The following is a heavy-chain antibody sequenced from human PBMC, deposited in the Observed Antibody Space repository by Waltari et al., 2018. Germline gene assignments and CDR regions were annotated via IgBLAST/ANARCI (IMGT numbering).Heavy chain of an antibody. Sequence: EVQLLESGGDLVQPGGSLRLSCAASGITFSNYAINWVRLAPGTGLEWVPAITVGDDTYYADSVKGRFTISRDTSKDTVHLQMNGLRAEDTAVYYCATPFYNWDDPLHSWGQGTLVTVSS. CDR1: GITFSNYA. V-gene: IGHV3-23*01. CDR3: ATPFYNWDDPLHS. D-gene: IGHD1-20*01. CDR2: ITVGDDT. J-gene: IGHJ4*02.